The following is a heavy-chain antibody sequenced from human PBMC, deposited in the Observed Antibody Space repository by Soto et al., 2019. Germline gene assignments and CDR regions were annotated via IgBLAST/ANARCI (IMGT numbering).Heavy chain of an antibody. CDR1: GLTFSNAW. Sequence: GGSLRLSCAASGLTFSNAWINWVRQAPREGLEWVGRVKSVAHGGTTDFAESVKGRFVISRDDSNSMVYLQMNSLRIDDMVTSVPYLDYWGQGTLVTVSS. D-gene: IGHD5-18*01. V-gene: IGHV3-15*07. CDR2: VKSVAHGGTT. CDR3: YLDY. J-gene: IGHJ4*02.